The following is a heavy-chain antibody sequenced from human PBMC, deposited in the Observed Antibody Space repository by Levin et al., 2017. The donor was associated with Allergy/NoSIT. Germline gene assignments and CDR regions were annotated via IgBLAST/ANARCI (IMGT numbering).Heavy chain of an antibody. V-gene: IGHV3-7*01. D-gene: IGHD6-6*01. CDR1: RFPFSNYW. CDR2: IKQDGSEK. J-gene: IGHJ4*02. CDR3: AREGRHSSSHVDY. Sequence: GGSLRLSCAASRFPFSNYWMTWVRQAPGKGLEWVANIKQDGSEKYYVDSVKGRFTISRDNAKNSVFLQMNSLRAEDTAVYYCAREGRHSSSHVDYWGQGTLVTVSS.